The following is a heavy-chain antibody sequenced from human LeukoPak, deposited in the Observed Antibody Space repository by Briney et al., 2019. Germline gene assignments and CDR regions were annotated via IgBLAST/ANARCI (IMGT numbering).Heavy chain of an antibody. CDR1: GFTFSRHW. J-gene: IGHJ4*02. CDR3: ATPLDYYDRSDSHQGGD. CDR2: IKHDGSEK. Sequence: PGGSLRLSCAASGFTFSRHWMTWVRQAPGKGLEWVANIKHDGSEKNYVDSVKSRFTISRDNAKNSLYLQMNSLRAEDTAVYYCATPLDYYDRSDSHQGGDWGQGTLVTVSS. D-gene: IGHD3-22*01. V-gene: IGHV3-7*03.